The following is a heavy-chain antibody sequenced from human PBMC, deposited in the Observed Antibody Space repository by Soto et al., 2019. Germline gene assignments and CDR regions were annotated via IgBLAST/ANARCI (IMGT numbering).Heavy chain of an antibody. D-gene: IGHD2-15*01. V-gene: IGHV1-18*01. CDR3: ARDTWPEVVVAASFDY. CDR2: ISAYNGNT. J-gene: IGHJ4*02. Sequence: QVQLVQSGAEVKMPGASVKVSCKASGYTFASYGISWVRQAPGQGLEWMGWISAYNGNTNYAQKLQGRVTMTTDTSTSTAYMELRSLRSDDTAVYYCARDTWPEVVVAASFDYWGQGTLVTVSS. CDR1: GYTFASYG.